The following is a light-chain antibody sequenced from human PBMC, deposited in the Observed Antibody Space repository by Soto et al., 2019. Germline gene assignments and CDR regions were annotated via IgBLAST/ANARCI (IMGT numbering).Light chain of an antibody. V-gene: IGKV1-27*01. Sequence: DIQMTQSPSSLSASVRDRVTITCRASQGISNYLAWYQQKPGKVPKLLIYAASTLQSVVPSRSSGSGSGTDFTLTISSLQPEDVATYYCQKYDSAPWTFGQGTKVEIK. CDR3: QKYDSAPWT. CDR2: AAS. CDR1: QGISNY. J-gene: IGKJ1*01.